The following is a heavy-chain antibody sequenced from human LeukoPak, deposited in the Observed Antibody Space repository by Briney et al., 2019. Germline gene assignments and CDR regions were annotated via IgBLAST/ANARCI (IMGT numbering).Heavy chain of an antibody. J-gene: IGHJ4*02. V-gene: IGHV3-30*18. CDR2: ISYDGSNK. Sequence: PGGSLTLSCAASGFTFSSFGMHWVRQAPGKGLEWVAVISYDGSNKYYADSVKGRFAISRDNSKNTLYLQMNSLRAEDTAVYYCAKANWGSGYWGQGTMVTVSS. CDR1: GFTFSSFG. CDR3: AKANWGSGY. D-gene: IGHD7-27*01.